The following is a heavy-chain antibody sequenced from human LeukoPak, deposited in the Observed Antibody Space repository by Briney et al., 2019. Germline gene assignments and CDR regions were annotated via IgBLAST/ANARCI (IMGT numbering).Heavy chain of an antibody. CDR3: ARGSVAGTSDYFDY. V-gene: IGHV4-39*01. CDR1: GGSISSRNYY. D-gene: IGHD6-19*01. J-gene: IGHJ4*02. Sequence: SETLSLTCTVSGGSISSRNYYWGWIRQPPGKGLEWIGSIYYSGSTYYNPSLKSRVTISVDTSKNQFSLKLSSVTAADTAVYYCARGSVAGTSDYFDYWGQGTLVTVSS. CDR2: IYYSGST.